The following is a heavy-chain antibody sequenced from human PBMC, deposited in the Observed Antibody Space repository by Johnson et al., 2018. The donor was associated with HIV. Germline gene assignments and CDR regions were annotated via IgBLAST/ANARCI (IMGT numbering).Heavy chain of an antibody. CDR2: IKSKTDGGTT. D-gene: IGHD2-2*01. J-gene: IGHJ3*02. Sequence: VQLVESGGGLVQPGGSLRLSCTASGFTFSNAWMSWVRQAPGKGLEWVGRIKSKTDGGTTDYAAPVKGRFTISRDDSKNTLYLQMNSLKTEDTAVYYCTTEHVPAAKEPVVVGGAFDIWGQGTMVTVSS. V-gene: IGHV3-15*01. CDR1: GFTFSNAW. CDR3: TTEHVPAAKEPVVVGGAFDI.